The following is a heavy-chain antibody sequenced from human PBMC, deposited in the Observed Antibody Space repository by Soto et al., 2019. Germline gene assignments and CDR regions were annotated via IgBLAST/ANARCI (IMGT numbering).Heavy chain of an antibody. V-gene: IGHV1-18*01. Sequence: QVQLVQSGGDVKRPGASVKVSCKTSGYTFSSYCITWVRQAPGQALEWLGWISLYSDGTNYAQKFQGRVSMTTDTSTTTAYMELRSLRSDATAVYYCARVVPGAEAWFGPWGQGTLFTVAS. CDR1: GYTFSSYC. J-gene: IGHJ5*02. CDR2: ISLYSDGT. CDR3: ARVVPGAEAWFGP. D-gene: IGHD2-2*01.